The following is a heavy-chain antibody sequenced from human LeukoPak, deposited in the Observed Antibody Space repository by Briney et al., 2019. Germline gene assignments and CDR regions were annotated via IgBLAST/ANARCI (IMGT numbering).Heavy chain of an antibody. J-gene: IGHJ5*02. CDR1: GGSISGHF. CDR2: IHYSGST. V-gene: IGHV4-59*11. Sequence: SETLSLTCTVSGGSISGHFWSWIRQPPGKGLELTGHIHYSGSTFYKPSLKSRVTISLDSSRNQFSLLLTSVTAADTAVYYCARDSGNWGSIVFDPWGQGTLVTVSS. D-gene: IGHD7-27*01. CDR3: ARDSGNWGSIVFDP.